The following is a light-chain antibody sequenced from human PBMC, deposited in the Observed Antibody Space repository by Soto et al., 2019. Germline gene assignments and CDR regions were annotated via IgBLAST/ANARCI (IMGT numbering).Light chain of an antibody. J-gene: IGKJ1*01. CDR2: DAS. CDR3: QQYNSYST. V-gene: IGKV1-5*01. Sequence: DIQMTQSPSTLSASVGDRVTITCRASQSINSWLAWYQQKPGKAPKLLIYDASSLESGVPSRFSGSGSGTEFTLTFSSLQSDDFATYYCQQYNSYSTFGQGTKV. CDR1: QSINSW.